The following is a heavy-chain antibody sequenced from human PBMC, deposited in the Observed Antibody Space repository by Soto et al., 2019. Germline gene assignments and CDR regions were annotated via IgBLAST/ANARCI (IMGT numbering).Heavy chain of an antibody. CDR2: IYYSGST. J-gene: IGHJ3*02. CDR1: GGSISSGDYY. Sequence: QVQLQESGPGLVKPSQTLSLTCTVSGGSISSGDYYWSWIRQPPGKGLEWIGYIYYSGSTYYNPSLNSRVTISXXAXKXRFSLKLCSVTAADTAVYYCPRARFYSDFSVGAFDIWGQGTMVTVSS. V-gene: IGHV4-30-4*01. CDR3: PRARFYSDFSVGAFDI. D-gene: IGHD3-3*01.